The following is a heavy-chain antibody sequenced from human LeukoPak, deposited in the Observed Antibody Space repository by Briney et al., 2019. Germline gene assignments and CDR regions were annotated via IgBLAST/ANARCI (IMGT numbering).Heavy chain of an antibody. CDR1: GYRFTSYW. J-gene: IGHJ4*02. D-gene: IGHD4-23*01. CDR2: IYPGGSDT. Sequence: GGSLQISCMGTGYRFTSYWSGCVRQVPGKGLEGMGIIYPGGSDTRYSPSFQGQVTISADKTISTAYLQWSSLKASATVMYYCARHSGTGGKSDYWGQGTLVTVSS. V-gene: IGHV5-51*01. CDR3: ARHSGTGGKSDY.